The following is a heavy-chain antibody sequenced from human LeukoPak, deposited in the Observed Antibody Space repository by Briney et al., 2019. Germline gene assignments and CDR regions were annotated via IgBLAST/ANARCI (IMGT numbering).Heavy chain of an antibody. J-gene: IGHJ4*02. D-gene: IGHD3-16*02. CDR1: GGSISSGSYY. Sequence: SETLSLTCTVSGGSISSGSYYWSWIRQPAGKGLEWIGRIYTSGSTNYNPSLKSRVTISVDTSKNQFSLKLSSVTAADTAVYYCARDYAWDSYGLVLDSWGQGALVTVSS. CDR2: IYTSGST. V-gene: IGHV4-61*02. CDR3: ARDYAWDSYGLVLDS.